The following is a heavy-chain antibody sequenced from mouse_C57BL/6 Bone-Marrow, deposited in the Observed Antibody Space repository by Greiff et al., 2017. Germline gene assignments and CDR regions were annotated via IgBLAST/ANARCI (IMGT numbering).Heavy chain of an antibody. CDR3: TRDGGDGSMDY. V-gene: IGHV5-9-1*02. D-gene: IGHD2-3*01. J-gene: IGHJ4*01. CDR1: GFTFSSYA. CDR2: ISSGGDYI. Sequence: EVHLVESGEGLVKPGGSLKLSCAASGFTFSSYAMSWVRQTPEKRLEWVAYISSGGDYIYYADTVKGRFTISRDNARNTLYLQMSSLKSEDTAMYYCTRDGGDGSMDYWGQGTSVTVSS.